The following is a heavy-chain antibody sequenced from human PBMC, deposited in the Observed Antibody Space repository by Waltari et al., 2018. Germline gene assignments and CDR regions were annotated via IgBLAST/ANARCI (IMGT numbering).Heavy chain of an antibody. CDR3: AKDRGGRRGSYGYMDV. CDR1: GFTFSSSG. CDR2: IWYDGSNK. D-gene: IGHD1-26*01. J-gene: IGHJ6*03. V-gene: IGHV3-33*06. Sequence: QVQLVESGGGVFQPGRSLSLTCSASGFTFSSSGRSWVRQALGKGLEWVAVIWYDGSNKYYADSVKGRFTISRDNSKNTLYLQMNSLRAEDTAVYYCAKDRGGRRGSYGYMDVWGKGTTVTVSS.